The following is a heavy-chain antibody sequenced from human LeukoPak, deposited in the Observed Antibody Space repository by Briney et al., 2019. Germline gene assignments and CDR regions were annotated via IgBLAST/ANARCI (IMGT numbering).Heavy chain of an antibody. D-gene: IGHD3-9*01. CDR3: ARHVYYDILTGYYNPLEFDY. Sequence: PSQTLSPTCAVSGGSISSGDYYWSWIRQHEVKGLEWIGYVYNSGSPHYNPSLKSRVTISVDTSKNQFSLKLSSVTAADTAVYYCARHVYYDILTGYYNPLEFDYWGQGTLVTVSS. CDR1: GGSISSGDYY. V-gene: IGHV4-30-4*08. CDR2: VYNSGSP. J-gene: IGHJ4*02.